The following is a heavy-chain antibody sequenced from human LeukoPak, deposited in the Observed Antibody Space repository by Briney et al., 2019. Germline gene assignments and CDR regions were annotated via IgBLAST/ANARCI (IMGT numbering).Heavy chain of an antibody. CDR2: ISYDGSNK. Sequence: PGGSLRLSCAASGFTFSSYAMHWVRQAPGKGLEWVAVISYDGSNKYYADSVKGRFTISRDNSKNTLYLQMNSLRAEDTAVYYCARDRGGGRYYDFWSGYYGMLDAFDIWGQGTMVTVSS. V-gene: IGHV3-30*04. J-gene: IGHJ3*02. CDR1: GFTFSSYA. CDR3: ARDRGGGRYYDFWSGYYGMLDAFDI. D-gene: IGHD3-3*01.